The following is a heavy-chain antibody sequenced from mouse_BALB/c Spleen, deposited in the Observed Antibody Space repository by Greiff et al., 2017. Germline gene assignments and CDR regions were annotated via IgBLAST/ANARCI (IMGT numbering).Heavy chain of an antibody. D-gene: IGHD2-4*01. J-gene: IGHJ2*01. CDR2: ISTYYGNT. V-gene: IGHV1-67*01. CDR3: ARSRGSTMITYYFDY. CDR1: GYTFTDYA. Sequence: VQLQQSGPELVRPGVSVKISCKGSGYTFTDYAMHWVKQSHAKSLEWIGVISTYYGNTNYNQKFKGKATMTVDKSSSTAYMELARLTSEDSAIYYCARSRGSTMITYYFDYWGQGTTLTVAS.